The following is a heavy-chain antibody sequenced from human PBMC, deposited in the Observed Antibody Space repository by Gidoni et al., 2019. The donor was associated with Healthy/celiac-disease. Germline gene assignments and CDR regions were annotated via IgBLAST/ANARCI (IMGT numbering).Heavy chain of an antibody. CDR1: GFTLSSYA. V-gene: IGHV3-23*01. J-gene: IGHJ3*02. CDR2: ISGRGGST. Sequence: EVQLLESGGGLVQPGGSLRLSCAASGFTLSSYAMSWVRQAPGKGLGWVSAISGRGGSTYCADSVKGRFTISRDNSKNTLYLQMNSLRAEDTAVYYCAKTPEYSSTGDAFDIWGQGTMVTVSS. CDR3: AKTPEYSSTGDAFDI. D-gene: IGHD6-6*01.